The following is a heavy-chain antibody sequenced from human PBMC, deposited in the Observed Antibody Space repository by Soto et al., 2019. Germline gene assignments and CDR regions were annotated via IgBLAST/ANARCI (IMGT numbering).Heavy chain of an antibody. D-gene: IGHD2-15*01. Sequence: EVQLLESGGGVVQPGGSLALSCAASGFTFATYAMSWVRQAPGKGLEWLSFIDKSGGSANYADSVKGRSPISRDNSKNTLYLQMNNLRADDTAIYYCAKGGWIDYCGQGTVVTVSS. J-gene: IGHJ4*02. V-gene: IGHV3-23*01. CDR3: AKGGWIDY. CDR1: GFTFATYA. CDR2: IDKSGGSA.